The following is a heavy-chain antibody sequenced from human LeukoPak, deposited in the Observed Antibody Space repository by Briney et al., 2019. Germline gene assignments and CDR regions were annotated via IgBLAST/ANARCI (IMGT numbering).Heavy chain of an antibody. J-gene: IGHJ4*02. V-gene: IGHV3-15*01. D-gene: IGHD5-12*01. CDR1: GFSFINAW. Sequence: GGSLRLSCVASGFSFINAWMNWVRQAPGEGLEWVGRIKSKTDGGTTDYAAPVKGRFTISRDDSKDTLYLRMNSLKTDDTAVYYCITDIGYSGWGQGTLVTVSS. CDR3: ITDIGYSG. CDR2: IKSKTDGGTT.